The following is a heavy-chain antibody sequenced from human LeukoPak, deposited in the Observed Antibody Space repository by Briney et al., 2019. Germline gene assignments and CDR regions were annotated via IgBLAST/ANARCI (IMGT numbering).Heavy chain of an antibody. Sequence: SETLSLTCPVSGGSITSSFHYWGWIRQPPGKGLEWIGSMFYSGATYYNPSLKRRVTISVDTSKNQVSLRLTSVIAADTAVYYCVRGVRGSNWFFDYWGQGILVTVSS. CDR3: VRGVRGSNWFFDY. D-gene: IGHD6-13*01. CDR2: MFYSGAT. CDR1: GGSITSSFHY. V-gene: IGHV4-39*07. J-gene: IGHJ4*02.